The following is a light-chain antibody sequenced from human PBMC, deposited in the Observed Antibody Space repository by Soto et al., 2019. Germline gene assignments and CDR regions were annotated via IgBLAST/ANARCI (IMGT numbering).Light chain of an antibody. CDR1: SSDVGGYNY. V-gene: IGLV2-14*01. Sequence: QSVLTQPASVSGSPGQSITISCTGTSSDVGGYNYVSWYQQHPGKAPKLMIYDVSNRPSGVSNRFSGSKSGNTASLTISGXXAEDEADYYCSSYTSSSPVVFGGGTQLTVL. J-gene: IGLJ2*01. CDR2: DVS. CDR3: SSYTSSSPVV.